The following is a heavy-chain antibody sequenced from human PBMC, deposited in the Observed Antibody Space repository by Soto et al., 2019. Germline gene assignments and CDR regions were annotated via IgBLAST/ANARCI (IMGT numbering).Heavy chain of an antibody. CDR3: AREVKSAAASDGFDI. J-gene: IGHJ3*02. D-gene: IGHD2-15*01. CDR1: GGSISSDNYF. Sequence: PSETLSLTCTVSGGSISSDNYFWSWIRQHQGKGLEWIGYIDYIGRAYYNPSLKSRVTTSVDTSKNQFALGLSTVTVADTATYYFAREVKSAAASDGFDIWGQGTVVTVSS. CDR2: IDYIGRA. V-gene: IGHV4-31*03.